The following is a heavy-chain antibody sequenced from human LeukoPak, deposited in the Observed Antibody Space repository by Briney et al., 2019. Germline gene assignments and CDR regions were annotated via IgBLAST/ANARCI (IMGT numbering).Heavy chain of an antibody. CDR1: GGTFSSYA. CDR3: ARGPLNTYYDILTGWGKPPSYYYYYMGV. Sequence: GASVKVSCKASGGTFSSYAISWVRQAPGQGLEWMGGIIPIFGTANYAQKFQGRVTITTDESTSTAYMELSSLRSEDTAVYYCARGPLNTYYDILTGWGKPPSYYYYYMGVWGKGTTVTVSS. V-gene: IGHV1-69*05. CDR2: IIPIFGTA. J-gene: IGHJ6*03. D-gene: IGHD3-9*01.